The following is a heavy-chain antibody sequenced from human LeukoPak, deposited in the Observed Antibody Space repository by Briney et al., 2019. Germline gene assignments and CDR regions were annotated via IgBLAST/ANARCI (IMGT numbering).Heavy chain of an antibody. CDR1: GVTISCCG. V-gene: IGHV3-30*03. CDR2: ISYDGSNK. D-gene: IGHD1-26*01. Sequence: QAGGSLRLSCAASGVTISCCGMHWVRQAPGKGLEWVAVISYDGSNKYYADSVKGRFTISRDNSKNTLYLQMNSLRAEDTAVYYCARGRGIRSGRPFDYWGQGTLVTVSS. CDR3: ARGRGIRSGRPFDY. J-gene: IGHJ4*02.